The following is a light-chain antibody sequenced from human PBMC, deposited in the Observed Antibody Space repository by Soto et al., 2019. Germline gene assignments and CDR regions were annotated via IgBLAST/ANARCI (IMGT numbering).Light chain of an antibody. Sequence: DIQMTQSPSSLSASVGDTVTITCRASQGISNSLAWFQQKPGRVPQFLIYAASTLQPGVPPRFSGSGSGTDFTLTISSLQPEVVATYYCQNYNSAPLTFCPGTRVEIK. CDR3: QNYNSAPLT. V-gene: IGKV1-27*01. J-gene: IGKJ3*01. CDR1: QGISNS. CDR2: AAS.